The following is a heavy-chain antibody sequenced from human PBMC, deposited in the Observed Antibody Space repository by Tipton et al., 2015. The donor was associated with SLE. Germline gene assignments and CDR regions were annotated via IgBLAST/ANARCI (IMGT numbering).Heavy chain of an antibody. D-gene: IGHD6-6*01. V-gene: IGHV4-34*01. CDR1: GGSFSDYY. J-gene: IGHJ4*02. CDR3: ARDGQLLDY. Sequence: TLSLTCAVYGGSFSDYYWSWIRQPPGKGLEWIGEINHSGSTNYNPSLKSRVTISLDTSKNQFSLRLSSVTAADTAVYYCARDGQLLDYWGQGTLVTVSS. CDR2: INHSGST.